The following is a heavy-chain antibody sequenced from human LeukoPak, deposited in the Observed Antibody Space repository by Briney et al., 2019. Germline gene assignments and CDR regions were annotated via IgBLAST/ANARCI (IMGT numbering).Heavy chain of an antibody. D-gene: IGHD3-22*01. J-gene: IGHJ4*02. CDR2: ISSSSSTI. CDR1: GFTFSSYT. Sequence: PGGSLRLSCAASGFTFSSYTLNWVRQAPGKGLEWLAFISSSSSTINYADSVKGRFTISRDNANNSLYLQMNSLRAEDTAVYYCARGHSGTYYFKYWGQGTLVTVSS. CDR3: ARGHSGTYYFKY. V-gene: IGHV3-48*04.